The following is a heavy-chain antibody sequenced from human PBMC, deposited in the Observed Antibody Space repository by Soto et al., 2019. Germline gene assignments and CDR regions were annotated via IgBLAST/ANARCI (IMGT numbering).Heavy chain of an antibody. CDR1: GYTFTLYT. D-gene: IGHD3-16*01. V-gene: IGHV1-3*04. CDR2: INTGNGNT. J-gene: IGHJ4*02. CDR3: AKLGGGYIFSPYLDF. Sequence: QVPIVQSGAEVKKPGASVKVSCKTSGYTFTLYTIHWVRQAPGQRLEWMGWINTGNGNTKFSQRFQGRVTMSSDTSASTAYMELSSLTSEDTAVYYCAKLGGGYIFSPYLDFWGQGTLVTVSS.